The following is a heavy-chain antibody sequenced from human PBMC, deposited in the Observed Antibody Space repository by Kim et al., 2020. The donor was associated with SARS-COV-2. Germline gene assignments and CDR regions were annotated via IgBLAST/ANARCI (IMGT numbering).Heavy chain of an antibody. Sequence: SETLSLTCTVSGGSISSSSYYWGWIRQPPGKGLEWIGSIYYSGSTYYNPSLKSRVTISVDTSKNQFSLKLSSVTAADTAVYYCARHPHPRGDSSGYYPRRSAFDIWGQGTMVTVSS. CDR3: ARHPHPRGDSSGYYPRRSAFDI. CDR2: IYYSGST. CDR1: GGSISSSSYY. D-gene: IGHD3-22*01. J-gene: IGHJ3*02. V-gene: IGHV4-39*01.